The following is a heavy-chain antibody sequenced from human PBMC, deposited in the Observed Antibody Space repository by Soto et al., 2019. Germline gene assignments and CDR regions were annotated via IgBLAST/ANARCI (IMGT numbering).Heavy chain of an antibody. Sequence: EVQLLESGGGLVQPGGSLRLSCAGSGFTFSSCAVSWVRRAPGKGLEWVSVISGSGASTFYADSVKGRFTISRGNFKNTLYLQMNSLTAEDTAVYYCAKGTVGSTLQPYYFDYWGQGTLVTVSS. CDR1: GFTFSSCA. CDR3: AKGTVGSTLQPYYFDY. V-gene: IGHV3-23*01. D-gene: IGHD6-13*01. CDR2: ISGSGAST. J-gene: IGHJ4*02.